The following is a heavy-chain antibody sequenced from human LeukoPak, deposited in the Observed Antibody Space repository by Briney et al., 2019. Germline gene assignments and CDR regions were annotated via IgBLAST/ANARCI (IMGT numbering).Heavy chain of an antibody. D-gene: IGHD2-2*01. CDR2: IIPILGIA. V-gene: IGHV1-69*04. J-gene: IGHJ6*02. Sequence: ASVKVSCKASGGTFSSYTISWVRQAPGQGLEWMGRIIPILGIANYAQQFQGRVTITADKSTSTAYMELSSLRSEDTAVYYCARDGQQYPYYYYYGMDVWVQGTTVTVSS. CDR3: ARDGQQYPYYYYYGMDV. CDR1: GGTFSSYT.